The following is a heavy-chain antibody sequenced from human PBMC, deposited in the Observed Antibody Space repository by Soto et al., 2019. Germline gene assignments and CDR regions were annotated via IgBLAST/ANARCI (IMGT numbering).Heavy chain of an antibody. CDR3: ERDRQEFDDSSGYRFDY. D-gene: IGHD3-22*01. J-gene: IGHJ4*02. Sequence: ASVKVSCKASGYTFTSYGISWVRQAPGQGLEWMGWISAYNGNTNYAQKLQGRVTMTTDTSTSTAYMELRSLRSDDTAVYYCERDRQEFDDSSGYRFDYWGQGTLVTVSS. CDR1: GYTFTSYG. V-gene: IGHV1-18*01. CDR2: ISAYNGNT.